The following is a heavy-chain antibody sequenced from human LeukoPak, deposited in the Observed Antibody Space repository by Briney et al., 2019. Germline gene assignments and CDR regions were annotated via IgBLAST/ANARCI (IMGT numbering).Heavy chain of an antibody. D-gene: IGHD2-2*03. CDR2: IIPIFGTA. CDR1: GGTFSSYA. Sequence: GASEQVSCKASGGTFSSYAISWVRQAPGQGLEWMGGIIPIFGTAHYAQKFQGRVTITADKSTSTAYMELSSLRSEDTAVYYCARAVDIVVVPTLWGQGTLVTVSS. CDR3: ARAVDIVVVPTL. J-gene: IGHJ4*02. V-gene: IGHV1-69*06.